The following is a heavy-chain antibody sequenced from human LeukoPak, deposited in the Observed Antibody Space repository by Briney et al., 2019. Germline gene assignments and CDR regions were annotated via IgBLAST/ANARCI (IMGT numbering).Heavy chain of an antibody. J-gene: IGHJ4*02. V-gene: IGHV3-23*01. CDR3: ARPSYGKIDY. Sequence: GGSLRLSCAASGFTLSSYAMSWVRQGPGKGLEWVSAISVSGNTYHADSVKGRFTISRDNAKNSLYLQMNSLRAEDTAVYYCARPSYGKIDYWGQGTLVTVSS. D-gene: IGHD5-18*01. CDR1: GFTLSSYA. CDR2: ISVSGNT.